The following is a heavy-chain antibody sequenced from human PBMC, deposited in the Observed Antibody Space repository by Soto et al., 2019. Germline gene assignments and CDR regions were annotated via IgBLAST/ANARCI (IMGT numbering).Heavy chain of an antibody. CDR2: IDSDGSST. CDR1: GFTFRTYW. J-gene: IGHJ6*01. D-gene: IGHD6-25*01. Sequence: EVQLVESGGGVVQPGGSLRLSCAASGFTFRTYWMHWVRQVPGKGLVWVSRIDSDGSSTYYADSVKGRFTIPRDNAKNMMYLQMNSLRTEDKGVYYCASLVAAAGTNLYFYGLDAWGQGTTVTVSS. CDR3: ASLVAAAGTNLYFYGLDA. V-gene: IGHV3-74*01.